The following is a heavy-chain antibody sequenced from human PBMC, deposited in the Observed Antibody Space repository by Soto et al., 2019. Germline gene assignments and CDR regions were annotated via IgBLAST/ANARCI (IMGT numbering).Heavy chain of an antibody. CDR2: INAGNGNT. Sequence: QVQLVQSGAEVKKPGASVKVSCKASGYTFTSYAMHWVRQAPGQRLEWMGWINAGNGNTKYSQKFQGRVTITRDTSARKAYMELRSLRSEDTALYYCARGPGGPDGPGDYWGQGTLVTVSS. CDR1: GYTFTSYA. V-gene: IGHV1-3*01. D-gene: IGHD2-15*01. J-gene: IGHJ4*02. CDR3: ARGPGGPDGPGDY.